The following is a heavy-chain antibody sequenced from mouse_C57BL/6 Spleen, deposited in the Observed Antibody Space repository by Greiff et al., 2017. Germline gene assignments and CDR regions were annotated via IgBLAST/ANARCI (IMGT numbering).Heavy chain of an antibody. V-gene: IGHV14-4*01. J-gene: IGHJ3*01. CDR1: GFNIKDDY. D-gene: IGHD2-4*01. Sequence: EVQLQQSGAELVRPGASVKLSCTASGFNIKDDYMHWVKQRPEQGLEWIGWLDPENGDTEYASKFQGKATITADTSSNTAYLQLSSLTSEDTAVYYCTDYDYSWFAYWGQGTLVTVSA. CDR3: TDYDYSWFAY. CDR2: LDPENGDT.